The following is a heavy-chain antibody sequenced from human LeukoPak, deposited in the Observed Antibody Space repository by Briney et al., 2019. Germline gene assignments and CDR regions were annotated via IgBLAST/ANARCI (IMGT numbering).Heavy chain of an antibody. CDR2: INHSGST. CDR3: ARGRVRFLEWLLLGNWFDP. D-gene: IGHD3-3*01. J-gene: IGHJ5*02. V-gene: IGHV4-34*01. CDR1: GGSFSGYY. Sequence: SETLSLTCAVYGGSFSGYYWSWIRQPPGKGLEWIGEINHSGSTNYNPSLKSRVTISVDTSKTQFSLKLSSVTAADTAVYYCARGRVRFLEWLLLGNWFDPWGQGTLVTVSS.